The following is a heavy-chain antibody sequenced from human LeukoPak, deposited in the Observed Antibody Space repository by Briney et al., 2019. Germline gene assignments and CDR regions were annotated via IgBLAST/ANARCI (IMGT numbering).Heavy chain of an antibody. Sequence: GGSLRLSCAASGFTFSSYGMHWVRRAPGKVLEWVAFIRYDGSNKYYADSVKGRFTISRDNSKNTLYLQMNSLRAEDTAVYYCAKEGDIVLMVYAMDYWGQGTLVTVSS. J-gene: IGHJ4*02. V-gene: IGHV3-30*02. CDR1: GFTFSSYG. CDR3: AKEGDIVLMVYAMDY. D-gene: IGHD2-8*01. CDR2: IRYDGSNK.